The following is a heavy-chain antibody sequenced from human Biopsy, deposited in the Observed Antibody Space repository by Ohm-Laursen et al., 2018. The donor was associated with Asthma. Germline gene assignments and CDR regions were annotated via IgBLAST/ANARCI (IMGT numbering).Heavy chain of an antibody. CDR1: GFSVSTKY. Sequence: SLRLSCAASGFSVSTKYMSWVRQAPGKGLEWVSLIYSGDNTYYADSVKGRFTISRDHSKLYLQMNNLRAEDTAVYHCAKESGTVGWHADYLEEWGRGTLVTVSS. V-gene: IGHV3-53*01. D-gene: IGHD6-19*01. J-gene: IGHJ4*02. CDR3: AKESGTVGWHADYLEE. CDR2: IYSGDNT.